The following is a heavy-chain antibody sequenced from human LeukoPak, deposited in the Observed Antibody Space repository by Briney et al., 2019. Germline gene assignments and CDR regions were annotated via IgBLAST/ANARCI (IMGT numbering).Heavy chain of an antibody. J-gene: IGHJ4*02. D-gene: IGHD4-17*01. Sequence: PGGSLRLSCAASGFTLSNFWMNWVRQAPGKGLEWVAIINRDGSHKEYVDSVKGRFTISRDNAKNSLFLQMNSLRAEGTAVYYCAREHGDYGDYWGQGTLVTVSS. CDR2: INRDGSHK. V-gene: IGHV3-7*01. CDR3: AREHGDYGDY. CDR1: GFTLSNFW.